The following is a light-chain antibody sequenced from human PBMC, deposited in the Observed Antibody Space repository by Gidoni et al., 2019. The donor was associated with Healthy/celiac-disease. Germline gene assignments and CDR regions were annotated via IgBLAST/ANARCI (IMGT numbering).Light chain of an antibody. J-gene: IGLJ2*01. V-gene: IGLV1-40*01. CDR2: DNT. Sequence: QSVLTQPPSVSGAPGQRVTISCTGSMSNIGAGYAAHWYQQLPGTAPKLLSYDNTNRPSVVPDRFSGSKSGTSASLAITGLQAEDEADYYCQSYDSSLGVRRIFGGGTKLPVL. CDR1: MSNIGAGYA. CDR3: QSYDSSLGVRRI.